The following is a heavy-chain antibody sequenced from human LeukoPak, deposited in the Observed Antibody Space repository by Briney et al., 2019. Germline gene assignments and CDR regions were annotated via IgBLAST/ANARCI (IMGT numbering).Heavy chain of an antibody. J-gene: IGHJ3*02. CDR3: AASSSWYTSFAFDI. D-gene: IGHD6-13*01. CDR1: GYTFTSYD. V-gene: IGHV1-8*01. CDR2: MNPNSGNT. Sequence: ASVKVSCKASGYTFTSYDINWVRQATGQGLEWMGWMNPNSGNTGYAQKFQGRVNMTRNTSISTAYMELSSLRSEDMAVYYCAASSSWYTSFAFDIWGQETMVTVSS.